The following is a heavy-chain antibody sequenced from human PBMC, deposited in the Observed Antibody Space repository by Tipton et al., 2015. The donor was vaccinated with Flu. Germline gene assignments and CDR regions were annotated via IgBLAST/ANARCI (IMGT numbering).Heavy chain of an antibody. CDR1: GFIFSTFA. CDR3: AREGMRLVFDC. V-gene: IGHV3-23*01. D-gene: IGHD3-16*01. Sequence: SLRLSCADSGFIFSTFAMTWVRQAPGKGLEWVSGIRINGESTYYADPVKGRFTISRDNSKNTLDLQMNSLRAEDTALYYCAREGMRLVFDCWGQGTLVTISS. J-gene: IGHJ4*02. CDR2: IRINGEST.